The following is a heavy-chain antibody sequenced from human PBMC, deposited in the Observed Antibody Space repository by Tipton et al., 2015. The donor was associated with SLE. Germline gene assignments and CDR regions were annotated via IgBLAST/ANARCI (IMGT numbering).Heavy chain of an antibody. CDR1: GASINNYY. Sequence: TLSLTCTVSGASINNYYWNWIRQSPGKGLEWIGEIYHSGSTNYNPSLKSRVTISIDTSKNQFSLKLSSVTAADTAVYYCARNLRQLFPNSQNYWGQGTLVTVSS. D-gene: IGHD6-6*01. V-gene: IGHV4-34*01. CDR3: ARNLRQLFPNSQNY. J-gene: IGHJ4*02. CDR2: IYHSGST.